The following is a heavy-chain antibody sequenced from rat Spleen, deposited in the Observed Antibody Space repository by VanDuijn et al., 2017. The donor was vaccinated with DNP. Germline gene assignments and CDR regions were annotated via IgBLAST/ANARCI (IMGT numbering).Heavy chain of an antibody. J-gene: IGHJ2*01. CDR2: IGSDGYAP. CDR3: ARPDY. Sequence: EVQLVESGGGLVQPGRSLKLSCAASGFTFSAYYMAWVRQAPTKGLEWVAYIGSDGYAPYYGDSVKGRFTISRDNAGSTLFLQMVSLRSEDTATYYCARPDYWGQGVMVTVSS. CDR1: GFTFSAYY. V-gene: IGHV5-25*01.